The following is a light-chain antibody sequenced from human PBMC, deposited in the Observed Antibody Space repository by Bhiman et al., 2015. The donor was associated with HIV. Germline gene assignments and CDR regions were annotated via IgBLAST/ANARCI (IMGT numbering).Light chain of an antibody. CDR2: EVD. V-gene: IGLV2-23*02. CDR1: SNDVETYNL. Sequence: QSALTQPASMSGSRGQSITISCTGTSNDVETYNLVSWYQQYPGKAPKLIIFEVDKRPSGISNRFSGSKFGNTASLTISGLQAEDEADYFCCSFAGTTLPYVFGTGTTVTFL. J-gene: IGLJ1*01. CDR3: CSFAGTTLPYV.